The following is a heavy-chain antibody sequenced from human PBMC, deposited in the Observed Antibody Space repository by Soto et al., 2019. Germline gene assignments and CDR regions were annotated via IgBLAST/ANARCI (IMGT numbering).Heavy chain of an antibody. Sequence: EVQLLESGGTLVQPGESLRLSCEVSGFSFSSFAMNWVRQAPGEGLEWVSSIRGTATSYADSVKGRFTISRDNSKNTVYLAMNTPRGEDTAGYYWGKCAVLMTTAGGGFKLFEPWGQGTLVIVSS. CDR2: IRGTAT. CDR1: GFSFSSFA. J-gene: IGHJ5*02. V-gene: IGHV3-23*01. D-gene: IGHD3-16*01. CDR3: GKCAVLMTTAGGGFKLFEP.